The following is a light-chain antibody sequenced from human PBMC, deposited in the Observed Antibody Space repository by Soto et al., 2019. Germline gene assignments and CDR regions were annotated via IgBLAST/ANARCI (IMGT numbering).Light chain of an antibody. CDR1: QSISKY. Sequence: DLQMTQSPSSLSASVGDRVTITCRASQSISKYLNWYQQKPGKAPKLLIYAASSLQSGVPSRFSANGSGTDFTLTISNLQPEDFATYYCQQTYSTRLTFGGGTKVEIK. CDR2: AAS. CDR3: QQTYSTRLT. V-gene: IGKV1-39*01. J-gene: IGKJ4*01.